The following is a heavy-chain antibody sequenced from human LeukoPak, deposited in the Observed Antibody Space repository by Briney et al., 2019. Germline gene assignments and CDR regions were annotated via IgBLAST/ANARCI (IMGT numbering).Heavy chain of an antibody. V-gene: IGHV3-23*01. J-gene: IGHJ4*02. CDR2: ISGSGDST. D-gene: IGHD3-10*01. CDR1: GFA. CDR3: AKASRLLHGSGSYPGYFDY. Sequence: GGSLRLSCAASGFAMSWVRQAPGKGLEWVSSISGSGDSTYYADSVKGRFTISRDNSKNTLYLQMNSLRAEDTAVYYCAKASRLLHGSGSYPGYFDYWGQGALVTVSS.